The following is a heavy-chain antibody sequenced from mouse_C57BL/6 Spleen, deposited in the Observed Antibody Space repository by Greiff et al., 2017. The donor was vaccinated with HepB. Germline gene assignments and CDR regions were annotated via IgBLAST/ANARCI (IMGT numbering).Heavy chain of an antibody. V-gene: IGHV1-52*01. CDR3: AIDYYGSSYDY. J-gene: IGHJ2*01. CDR1: GYTFTSYW. D-gene: IGHD1-1*01. CDR2: IDPSDSET. Sequence: VKLQQPGAELVRPGSSVKLSCKASGYTFTSYWMHWVMQRPIQGLEWLGNIDPSDSETHYNQKFKDKVTLTVDKSTITAYMQLSSLTSEDSAVYYCAIDYYGSSYDYWGQGTTRTVSS.